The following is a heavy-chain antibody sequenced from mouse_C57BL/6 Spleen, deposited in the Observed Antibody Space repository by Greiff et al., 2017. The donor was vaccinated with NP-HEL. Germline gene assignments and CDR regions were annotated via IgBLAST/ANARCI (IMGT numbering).Heavy chain of an antibody. J-gene: IGHJ1*03. CDR2: INPYNGGT. Sequence: VQLKQSGPVLVKPGASVKMSCKASGYTFTDYYMNWVKQSHGKSLEWIGVINPYNGGTSYNQKFKGKATLTVDKSSSTAYMELNSLTSEDSAVYYCAREYYYGSRGGYWYFDVWGTGTTVTVSS. CDR1: GYTFTDYY. CDR3: AREYYYGSRGGYWYFDV. D-gene: IGHD1-1*01. V-gene: IGHV1-19*01.